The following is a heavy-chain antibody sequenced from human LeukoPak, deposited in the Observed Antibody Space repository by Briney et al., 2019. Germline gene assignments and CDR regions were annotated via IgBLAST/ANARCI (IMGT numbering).Heavy chain of an antibody. CDR3: ASSAYAISRAFDY. J-gene: IGHJ4*02. CDR2: IIPIFGTA. CDR1: GGTFSSYA. D-gene: IGHD2-8*01. Sequence: ASVKVSCKASGGTFSSYAISWVRQAPGQGLEWMGGIIPIFGTANYAQKFQGRVTITTDESTSTAYMELSSLRSEDTAVYYCASSAYAISRAFDYWGQGTLVTVSS. V-gene: IGHV1-69*05.